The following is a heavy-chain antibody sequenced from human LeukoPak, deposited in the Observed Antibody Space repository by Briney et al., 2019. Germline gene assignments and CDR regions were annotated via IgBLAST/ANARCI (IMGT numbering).Heavy chain of an antibody. V-gene: IGHV4-59*01. CDR2: IYHSGST. CDR3: ETWDFDWSNAFQI. CDR1: GGTISSYY. D-gene: IGHD3-9*01. J-gene: IGHJ3*02. Sequence: SETLSLTCTVSGGTISSYYWSWIRLPPGKGLEWIGYIYHSGSTRYNPSLKSRVTISIDTSKSQFSLKLSAVTAADTAVYYCETWDFDWSNAFQIWGQGTMVSVSS.